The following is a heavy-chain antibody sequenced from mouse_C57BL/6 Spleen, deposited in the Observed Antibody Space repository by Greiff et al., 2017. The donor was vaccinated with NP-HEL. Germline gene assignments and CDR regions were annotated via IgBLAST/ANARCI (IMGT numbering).Heavy chain of an antibody. Sequence: VQLQQSGPELVKPGASVKISCKASGYTFTDYYMNWVKQSHGKSLEWIGDINPNNGGTSYNQKFKGKATLTVDKSSSTAYMELRSLTSEDSAVYYCARSYDYDGWYFDVWGTGTTVTVSS. D-gene: IGHD2-4*01. V-gene: IGHV1-26*01. CDR1: GYTFTDYY. CDR2: INPNNGGT. CDR3: ARSYDYDGWYFDV. J-gene: IGHJ1*03.